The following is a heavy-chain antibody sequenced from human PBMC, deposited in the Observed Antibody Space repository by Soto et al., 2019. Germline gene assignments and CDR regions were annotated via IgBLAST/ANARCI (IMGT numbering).Heavy chain of an antibody. J-gene: IGHJ6*02. CDR3: AKLIAVAGTPPYYYYGMDV. V-gene: IGHV1-3*01. CDR1: GSTFTSYA. Sequence: ASVKVSCKASGSTFTSYAMHWVRQAPGQRLEWMGWINAGNGNTKYSQKFQGRVTITRDTSASTAYMELSSLRSEDTAVYYCAKLIAVAGTPPYYYYGMDVWGQGTTVTVSS. D-gene: IGHD6-19*01. CDR2: INAGNGNT.